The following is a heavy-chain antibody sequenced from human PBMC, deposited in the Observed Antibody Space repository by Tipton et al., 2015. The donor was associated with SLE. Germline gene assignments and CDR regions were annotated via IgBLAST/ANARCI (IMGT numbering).Heavy chain of an antibody. V-gene: IGHV3-23*01. CDR1: GFTFNNYA. CDR3: ARESPPHGFWSGYYFEYAFTM. D-gene: IGHD3-3*01. Sequence: SLRLSCAASGFTFNNYAMSWLRQAPGKGLEWVSAISSIGGSTYYADSVKGRFTISRDTSKNTLNLQMNRLRSEDTAVYYCARESPPHGFWSGYYFEYAFTMWGQGTMVTVSS. CDR2: ISSIGGST. J-gene: IGHJ3*02.